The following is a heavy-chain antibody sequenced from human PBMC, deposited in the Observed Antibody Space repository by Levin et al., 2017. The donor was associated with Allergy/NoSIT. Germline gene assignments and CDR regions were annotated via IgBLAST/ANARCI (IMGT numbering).Heavy chain of an antibody. J-gene: IGHJ4*02. CDR2: IKQDGSEK. CDR1: GFTFSSYW. CDR3: ARDTSGYDADTVFADY. V-gene: IGHV3-7*01. Sequence: GESLKISCAASGFTFSSYWMSWVRQAPGKGLEWVANIKQDGSEKYYVDSVKGRFTISRDNAKNSLYLQMNSLRAEDTAVYYCARDTSGYDADTVFADYWGQGTLVTVSS. D-gene: IGHD5-12*01.